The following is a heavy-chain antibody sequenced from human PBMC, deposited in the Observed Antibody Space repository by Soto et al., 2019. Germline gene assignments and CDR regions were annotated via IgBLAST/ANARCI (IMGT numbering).Heavy chain of an antibody. CDR3: ASITMVRGGLDYYGMDV. CDR2: IDPSDSYT. Sequence: GASLKISCKGSGYSFTSYWISWVRQMPVKGLERMGRIDPSDSYTNYSPSFQGHVTISAAKFISTAYLQWSSLKASDTAMYYCASITMVRGGLDYYGMDVWGQRSTVTVSS. D-gene: IGHD3-10*01. CDR1: GYSFTSYW. V-gene: IGHV5-10-1*01. J-gene: IGHJ6*02.